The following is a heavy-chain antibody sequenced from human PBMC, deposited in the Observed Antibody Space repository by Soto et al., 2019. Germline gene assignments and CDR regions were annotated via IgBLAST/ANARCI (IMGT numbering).Heavy chain of an antibody. D-gene: IGHD5-18*01. CDR1: ELSSSNHA. V-gene: IGHV3-23*01. CDR3: ASGGLHGYTNGGLSYFHS. Sequence: EVHLLESGGGLVQPGGSLRLSCAASELSSSNHAMTWVRQAPGKGLEWVSGISGSDGGAYYADSVKGRFTISRDKSRSTLHLQMNSPRVEETAVYYCASGGLHGYTNGGLSYFHSWGQGALVTASS. CDR2: ISGSDGGA. J-gene: IGHJ4*02.